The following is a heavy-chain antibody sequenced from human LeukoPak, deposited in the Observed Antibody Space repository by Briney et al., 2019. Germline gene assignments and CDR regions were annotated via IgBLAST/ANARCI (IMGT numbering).Heavy chain of an antibody. J-gene: IGHJ6*03. CDR2: IVVGSGNT. CDR1: GFTFTSSA. Sequence: SVKVSCKASGFTFTSSAVQWVRQARGQRLGWLGWIVVGSGNTNYAQKFQERVTITRDMSTSTAYMELSSLRSEDTAVYYCAAPRSYYGSGSNYYYYMDVWGKGTTVTVSS. D-gene: IGHD3-10*01. V-gene: IGHV1-58*01. CDR3: AAPRSYYGSGSNYYYYMDV.